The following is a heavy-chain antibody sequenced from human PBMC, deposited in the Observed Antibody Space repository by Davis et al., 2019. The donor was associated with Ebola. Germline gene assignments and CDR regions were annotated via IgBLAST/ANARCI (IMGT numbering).Heavy chain of an antibody. CDR3: ARGGEDQLLSSSYYYGRDV. Sequence: ASVPVSCKASGYTFTSYAMHWVRQAPGQGLEWMGWINPNSGGTNYAQKFQGWVTMTRDTSISTAYMELSRLRSDDTAVYYCARGGEDQLLSSSYYYGRDVWGQGTTVTVSS. CDR2: INPNSGGT. D-gene: IGHD2-2*01. CDR1: GYTFTSYA. J-gene: IGHJ6*02. V-gene: IGHV1-2*04.